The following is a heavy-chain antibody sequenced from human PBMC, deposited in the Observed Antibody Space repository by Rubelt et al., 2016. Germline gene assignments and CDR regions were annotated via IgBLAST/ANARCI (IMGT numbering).Heavy chain of an antibody. CDR3: ARVGTAMVTT. CDR2: IIPILGIA. D-gene: IGHD5-18*01. J-gene: IGHJ5*02. V-gene: IGHV1-69*04. Sequence: SWVRQAPGQGLEWMGRIIPILGIANYALKFQGRVTITADKSTSTAYMELSSLRSEDTAVYYCARVGTAMVTTWGQGTLVTVSS.